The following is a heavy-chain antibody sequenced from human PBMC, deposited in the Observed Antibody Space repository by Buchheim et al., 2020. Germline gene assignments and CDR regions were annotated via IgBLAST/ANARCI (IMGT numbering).Heavy chain of an antibody. J-gene: IGHJ4*02. CDR1: GGSFSGYY. CDR3: ARRLRGYSYGYQDY. Sequence: QVQLQQWGAGLLKPSETLSLACAVYGGSFSGYYWSWIRQPPGKGLEWIGEINHSGSTNYNPSLKSRVTISVDTSKNQFSLKLSSVTAADTAVYYCARRLRGYSYGYQDYWGQGTL. CDR2: INHSGST. V-gene: IGHV4-34*01. D-gene: IGHD5-18*01.